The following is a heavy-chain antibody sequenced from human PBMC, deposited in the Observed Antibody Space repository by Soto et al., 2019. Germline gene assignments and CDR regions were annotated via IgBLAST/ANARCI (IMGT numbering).Heavy chain of an antibody. J-gene: IGHJ4*02. CDR3: AKDDNSRYYYDSSGYRLDY. CDR2: ISGSGGST. D-gene: IGHD3-22*01. Sequence: GGSLRLSCAASGFTFSSYAMSWVRQAPGKGLEWVSAISGSGGSTYYADSVKGRFTISRDNSKNTLYLQMNSLRAEDTAVYYCAKDDNSRYYYDSSGYRLDYWGQGTLVTVSS. V-gene: IGHV3-23*01. CDR1: GFTFSSYA.